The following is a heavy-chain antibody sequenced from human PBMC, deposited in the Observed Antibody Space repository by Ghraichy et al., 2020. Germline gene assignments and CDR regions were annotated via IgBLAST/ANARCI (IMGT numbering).Heavy chain of an antibody. Sequence: SETLSLTCAVYGGSFSGYYCSWIRQPPGKGLEWIGEISHSESTNYNPSLKRRVTISVDTSKNQFPLKLSSVTAAATAVYYCASVPWGYCNSTGCYYGFLYYLGQGTLVSVSS. J-gene: IGHJ4*02. CDR1: GGSFSGYY. V-gene: IGHV4-34*01. CDR2: ISHSEST. CDR3: ASVPWGYCNSTGCYYGFLYY. D-gene: IGHD2-2*01.